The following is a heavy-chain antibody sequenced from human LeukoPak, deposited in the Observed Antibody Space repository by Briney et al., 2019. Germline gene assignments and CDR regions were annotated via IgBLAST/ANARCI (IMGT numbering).Heavy chain of an antibody. CDR2: ISGSGSST. J-gene: IGHJ4*02. D-gene: IGHD6-19*01. V-gene: IGHV3-23*01. CDR1: GFTFSTYA. Sequence: GGSLRLSCAASGFTFSTYALSWVRQAPGKGLEWVSAISGSGSSTYFADSVKGRFTISRDNSKNTLYLQMNSLRAEDSAVYYCAKAVASGRSFDSWGQGTLVTVSS. CDR3: AKAVASGRSFDS.